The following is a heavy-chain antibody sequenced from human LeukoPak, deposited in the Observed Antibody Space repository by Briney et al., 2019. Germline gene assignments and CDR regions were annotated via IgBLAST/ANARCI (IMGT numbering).Heavy chain of an antibody. V-gene: IGHV4-59*08. CDR1: GGSISSYY. CDR2: IYYSGST. CDR3: ARQMAVAGALYYYYYGMDV. J-gene: IGHJ6*02. Sequence: PSETLSLTCTVSGGSISSYYWSWIRQPPGKGLEWIGYIYYSGSTNYNPSLKSRVTISVDTSKTQFSLKLSSVTAADTAVYYCARQMAVAGALYYYYYGMDVWGQGTTVTVSS. D-gene: IGHD6-19*01.